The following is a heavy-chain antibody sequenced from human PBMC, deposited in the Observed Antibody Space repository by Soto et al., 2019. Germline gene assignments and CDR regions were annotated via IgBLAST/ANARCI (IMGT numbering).Heavy chain of an antibody. J-gene: IGHJ6*02. CDR1: GFTFSSYA. V-gene: IGHV3-30-3*01. Sequence: QVQLVESGGGVVQPGRSLRLSCAASGFTFSSYAMHWVRQAPGKGLEWVAVISYDGSNKYYADSVKGRFTISRDNSKNTLYLQMNSLRAEDTAVYYCAREAVTAILSRMYGMDVWGQGTTVTVSS. CDR3: AREAVTAILSRMYGMDV. D-gene: IGHD2-21*02. CDR2: ISYDGSNK.